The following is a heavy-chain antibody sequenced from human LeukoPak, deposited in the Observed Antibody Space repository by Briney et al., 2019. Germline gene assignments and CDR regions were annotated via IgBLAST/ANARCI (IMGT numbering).Heavy chain of an antibody. D-gene: IGHD3-22*01. J-gene: IGHJ4*02. Sequence: WGSLRLSCAASGFTFTRSAMTWGRRGPRRGLEFVAAIIYSGGATYSADAVKGRFTTSIDNSKNTLYLQMNSLRAEDTALYYCAKDGLYYDGSEHVYYFDSWGQGTLVTVSS. CDR2: IIYSGGAT. CDR1: GFTFTRSA. CDR3: AKDGLYYDGSEHVYYFDS. V-gene: IGHV3-23*01.